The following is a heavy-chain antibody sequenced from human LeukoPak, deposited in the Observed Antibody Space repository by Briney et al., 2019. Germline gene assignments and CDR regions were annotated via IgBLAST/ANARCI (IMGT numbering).Heavy chain of an antibody. Sequence: GGSLRLSCAASGFTFSSYAMHWVRQAPGKGLEWVAVISYDGSNKYYADSVKGRFTISRDNSKNTLYLQMNSLRAEDTAVYYCAKIALLWPTYNDYWGQGTLVTVSS. CDR1: GFTFSSYA. J-gene: IGHJ4*02. CDR3: AKIALLWPTYNDY. V-gene: IGHV3-30-3*02. D-gene: IGHD2-15*01. CDR2: ISYDGSNK.